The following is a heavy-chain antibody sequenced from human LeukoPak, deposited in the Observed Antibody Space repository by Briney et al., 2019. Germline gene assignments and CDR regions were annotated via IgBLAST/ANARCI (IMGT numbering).Heavy chain of an antibody. Sequence: GGSLRLSCAASGFTFSSYWMSWVRQAPGRGLEWVANINQDGSNKQYVDSVKGRFTISRDNAKNSLYLQMNSLRAEDTAVYYCARFSHGTNSGSWGQGTLVTVSS. V-gene: IGHV3-7*01. CDR3: ARFSHGTNSGS. D-gene: IGHD1-1*01. CDR1: GFTFSSYW. CDR2: INQDGSNK. J-gene: IGHJ5*02.